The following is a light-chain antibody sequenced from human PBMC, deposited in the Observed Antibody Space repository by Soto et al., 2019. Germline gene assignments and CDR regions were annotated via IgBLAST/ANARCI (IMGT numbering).Light chain of an antibody. Sequence: QSALTQPASVSGSPGQSITISCTGTSSDIGGYNFVSWYQQHPGKAPKLMIYEVTNRPSGISYRFSGSKSGNTASLTISGLQPDDEADYYCNSYTSSSTWVFGGGTQLTVL. CDR1: SSDIGGYNF. CDR3: NSYTSSSTWV. CDR2: EVT. V-gene: IGLV2-14*01. J-gene: IGLJ3*02.